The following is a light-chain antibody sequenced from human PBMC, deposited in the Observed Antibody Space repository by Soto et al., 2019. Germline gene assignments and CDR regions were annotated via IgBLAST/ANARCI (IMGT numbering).Light chain of an antibody. CDR1: QSVSSY. J-gene: IGKJ4*01. V-gene: IGKV3-11*01. Sequence: EIVLTQSPATLSLSPAERATLSCRASQSVSSYLAWYQHTPGQAPRLLIYDASNRATGIPARFSGSGSGTDFTLTISSLEPEDFAVYYCQQRTNWPLTFGGGTKVEIK. CDR2: DAS. CDR3: QQRTNWPLT.